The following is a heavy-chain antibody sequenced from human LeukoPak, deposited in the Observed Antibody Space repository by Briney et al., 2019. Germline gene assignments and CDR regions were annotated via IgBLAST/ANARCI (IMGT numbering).Heavy chain of an antibody. Sequence: SETLSLTCSVSGGAISRYYWSWIRQPPGKGLEWIGYIYYSGSTNYNPSLKSRVTISVDTSKNQFSLKLSSVTAADTAVYYCARGSTDRLFDYWGQGTLVTVSS. J-gene: IGHJ4*02. CDR3: ARGSTDRLFDY. D-gene: IGHD1-1*01. V-gene: IGHV4-59*01. CDR2: IYYSGST. CDR1: GGAISRYY.